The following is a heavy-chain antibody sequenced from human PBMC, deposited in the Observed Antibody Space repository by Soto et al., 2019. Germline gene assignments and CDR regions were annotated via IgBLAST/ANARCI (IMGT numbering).Heavy chain of an antibody. CDR1: GGSISSGGYY. V-gene: IGHV4-31*03. D-gene: IGHD3-3*01. CDR3: XRGHNFWSGYYTYYFDY. CDR2: IYYSGST. J-gene: IGHJ4*02. Sequence: SETLSLTCSVSGGSISSGGYYWSWIRQHPGKGLEWIGYIYYSGSTYYNPSLKSRVTISVDTSKNQFSLKLSSVTAADTAVYYCXRGHNFWSGYYTYYFDYWGQGTLVTVSS.